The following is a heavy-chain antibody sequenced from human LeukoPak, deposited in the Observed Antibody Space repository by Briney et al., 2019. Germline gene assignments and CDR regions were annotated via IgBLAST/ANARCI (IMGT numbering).Heavy chain of an antibody. Sequence: GESLKISCKASGYSFSSYWIGWVRQMPGKGLEWMGIIYSPSFQGQVTISADKSISTAYLQWSSLKASDTAMYYCARHMDYYGSGNYYSPYYYYMDVWGKGTTVTISS. CDR1: GYSFSSYW. CDR3: ARHMDYYGSGNYYSPYYYYMDV. D-gene: IGHD3-10*01. J-gene: IGHJ6*03. V-gene: IGHV5-51*01. CDR2: IY.